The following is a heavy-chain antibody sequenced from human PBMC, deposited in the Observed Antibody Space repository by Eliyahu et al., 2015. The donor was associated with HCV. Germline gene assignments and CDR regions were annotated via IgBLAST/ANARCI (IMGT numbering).Heavy chain of an antibody. CDR1: GFTFTTSA. CDR2: IGVGSANT. J-gene: IGHJ3*02. Sequence: QMQLVQSGPEVKKPGTSVKVSCKASGFTFTTSAIQWVRQARGQRLEWIGWIGVGSANTNYAQKFQERVTITRDMSTSTAYMELSSLRSEDTAVYYCAADSSGSDAFDIWGQGTMVTVSS. V-gene: IGHV1-58*02. D-gene: IGHD6-19*01. CDR3: AADSSGSDAFDI.